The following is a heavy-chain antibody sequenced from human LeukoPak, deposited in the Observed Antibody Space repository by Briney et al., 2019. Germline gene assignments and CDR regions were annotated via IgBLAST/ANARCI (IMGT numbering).Heavy chain of an antibody. J-gene: IGHJ3*02. CDR2: ISGSGGST. Sequence: GGSLRLSCAASGFTFSSYAMSWVRQAPGKGLEWVSAISGSGGSTYYADSVKGRFTISRDNSKNTLYLQMNSLRAEDTAVYYCAKDTMIVVVITGDAFDIWGQGTMVTVSS. CDR3: AKDTMIVVVITGDAFDI. CDR1: GFTFSSYA. V-gene: IGHV3-23*01. D-gene: IGHD3-22*01.